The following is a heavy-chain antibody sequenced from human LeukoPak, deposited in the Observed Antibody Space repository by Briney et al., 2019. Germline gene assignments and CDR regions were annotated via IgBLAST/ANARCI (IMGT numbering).Heavy chain of an antibody. Sequence: PSETLSLTCAVSGGSISSGVYSWSWIRHPPGKGLECIGYIYHSGSTYYNPSLKSRVTISVDSSKNQFSLKLSSVTAADTAVYYCARWPQIVLMVYAKGFDPWGQGTLVTVSS. CDR1: GGSISSGVYS. CDR2: IYHSGST. CDR3: ARWPQIVLMVYAKGFDP. V-gene: IGHV4-30-2*01. J-gene: IGHJ5*02. D-gene: IGHD2-8*01.